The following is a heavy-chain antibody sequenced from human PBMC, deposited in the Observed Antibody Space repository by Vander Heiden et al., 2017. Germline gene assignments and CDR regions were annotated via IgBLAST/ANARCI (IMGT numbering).Heavy chain of an antibody. V-gene: IGHV3-23*01. Sequence: VQLLESGGGLVQPGGSLRLSCAASGFTFSSYALSWVRQAPGKGLEWVSAISGRGGSTYYADSVKGRVTISRDNSKNTLYRQMNSLRAEDTAVYYCAKAPSYSSSWAEGDWFDPWGQGTMVTVSS. D-gene: IGHD6-13*01. CDR3: AKAPSYSSSWAEGDWFDP. CDR2: ISGRGGST. J-gene: IGHJ5*02. CDR1: GFTFSSYA.